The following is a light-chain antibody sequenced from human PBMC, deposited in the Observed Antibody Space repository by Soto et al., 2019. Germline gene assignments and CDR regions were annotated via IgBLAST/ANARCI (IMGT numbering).Light chain of an antibody. Sequence: QAVLTQPRSVSGSPGQSVTISCTGTSSDVGGYNYVSWYQQHPGRAPKLIIYDVNKQPSGIPDRFSGSKSGNTASLTVSGLQAEDEGDYYCCSYANSHVVFGGGTKLTVL. CDR3: CSYANSHVV. V-gene: IGLV2-11*01. CDR1: SSDVGGYNY. J-gene: IGLJ2*01. CDR2: DVN.